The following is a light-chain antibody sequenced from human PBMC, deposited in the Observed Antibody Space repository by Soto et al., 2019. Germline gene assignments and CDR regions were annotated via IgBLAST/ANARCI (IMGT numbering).Light chain of an antibody. J-gene: IGKJ1*01. CDR3: QQYYRSPET. Sequence: LTQSPGTLSLSPGETATLSCRASENIGSDFLAWYQHRPGQPPSLLIFGASSRAPGIPDRFSGSGSRTDFTLTISRLEPEDFALYYCQQYYRSPETFGQGTKVEVK. CDR1: ENIGSDF. V-gene: IGKV3-20*01. CDR2: GAS.